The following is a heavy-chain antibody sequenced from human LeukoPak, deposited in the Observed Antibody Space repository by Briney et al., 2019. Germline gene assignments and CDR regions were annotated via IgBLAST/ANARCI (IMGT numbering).Heavy chain of an antibody. V-gene: IGHV3-48*03. CDR3: ARFGWGYCSSTSCYTFPYYGMDV. CDR1: GFTFSSYE. J-gene: IGHJ6*02. CDR2: ISSSGSTI. Sequence: GGSLRLSCAASGFTFSSYEMNWVRQAPGKGLEWVSYISSSGSTIYYADSVKGRFTISRDNAKNSLYLQMNSLRAEDTAVYYCARFGWGYCSSTSCYTFPYYGMDVWGQGTTVTVSS. D-gene: IGHD2-2*02.